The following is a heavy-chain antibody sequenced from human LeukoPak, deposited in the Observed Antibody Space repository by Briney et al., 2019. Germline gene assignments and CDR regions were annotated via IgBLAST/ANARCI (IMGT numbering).Heavy chain of an antibody. Sequence: GGSLRLSCAASAFTFNSYTIHWVRQAPGKGLEYVSAISGNGGSTYYANSVKGRFTISRDSSKNTRAEDMAMDYCARANFVFHYWGQGTLVTVSS. CDR2: ISGNGGST. J-gene: IGHJ4*02. D-gene: IGHD5-24*01. CDR3: ARANFVFHY. V-gene: IGHV3-64*01. CDR1: AFTFNSYT.